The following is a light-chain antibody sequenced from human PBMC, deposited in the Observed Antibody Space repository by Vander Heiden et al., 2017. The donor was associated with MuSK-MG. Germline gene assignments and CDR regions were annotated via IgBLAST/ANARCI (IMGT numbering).Light chain of an antibody. CDR2: KKS. CDR3: RQAKQISQT. V-gene: IGKV2-24*01. CDR1: QSLGHSEGNTN. J-gene: IGKJ5*01. Sequence: DIVISPTPLESPFTLGQPASIGGRSSQSLGHSEGNTNWRWRQQRPGQPPRLLMYKKSNRFAGVPDRFSGSGAGTDVTLKISRGEDEDVWVYYCRQAKQISQTFGQGTRLEIK.